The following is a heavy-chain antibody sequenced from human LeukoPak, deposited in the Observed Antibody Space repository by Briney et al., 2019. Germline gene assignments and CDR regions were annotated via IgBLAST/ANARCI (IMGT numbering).Heavy chain of an antibody. J-gene: IGHJ5*02. V-gene: IGHV3-23*01. D-gene: IGHD2-8*02. CDR2: ISGSGGST. CDR3: AKGTVINHSHCFAP. CDR1: EXTFSNYA. Sequence: GGSLRLSCAASEXTFSNYAMNWVRQAPGEGLEWVSGISGSGGSTYYADSVKGRFTISRDNSKNTLYLQMNSLRAKDTALYYCAKGTVINHSHCFAPWGQGPLATVPS.